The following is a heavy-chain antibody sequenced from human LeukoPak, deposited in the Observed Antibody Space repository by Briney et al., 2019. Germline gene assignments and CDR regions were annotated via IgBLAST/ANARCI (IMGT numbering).Heavy chain of an antibody. Sequence: GGSLRLSCAASGFTFSNYEMNWVRQAPGRGLEWVSYISGSGSTIYYADSVKGRFTISRDNAKDSLYLQMNSLRAEDTAVYYCARVRSGYSHENYFDYWGQGTLVTVSS. J-gene: IGHJ4*02. D-gene: IGHD5-18*01. V-gene: IGHV3-48*03. CDR3: ARVRSGYSHENYFDY. CDR1: GFTFSNYE. CDR2: ISGSGSTI.